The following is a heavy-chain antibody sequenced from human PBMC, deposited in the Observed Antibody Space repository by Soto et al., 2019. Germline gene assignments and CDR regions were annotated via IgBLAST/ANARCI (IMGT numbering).Heavy chain of an antibody. CDR3: ARSRDGYNFVGDC. J-gene: IGHJ4*02. CDR2: INIDGSST. V-gene: IGHV3-74*01. Sequence: EVQLVESGGGLVQPGGSLRLSCAASGFTVSSYWMHWVRQAPGKGLVWISRINIDGSSTSYADSVKGRFTISRDNAKNTLYLQVNSLRAEDTAVYYCARSRDGYNFVGDCWGQGTLVTVSS. D-gene: IGHD5-12*01. CDR1: GFTVSSYW.